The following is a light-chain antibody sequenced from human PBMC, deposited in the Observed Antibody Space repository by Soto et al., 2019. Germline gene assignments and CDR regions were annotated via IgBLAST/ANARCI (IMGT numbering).Light chain of an antibody. J-gene: IGKJ2*01. CDR2: DAS. CDR1: QSVSSY. CDR3: QQRSNWAT. V-gene: IGKV3-11*01. Sequence: EIVLTQSPATLSLSPGERATLSCRASQSVSSYLAWYQQKPGQAPRLLIYDASNRGTGIPARFSGSGSGTDFTLTISSLEPEDFAVYYCQQRSNWATFGQGTKLEIK.